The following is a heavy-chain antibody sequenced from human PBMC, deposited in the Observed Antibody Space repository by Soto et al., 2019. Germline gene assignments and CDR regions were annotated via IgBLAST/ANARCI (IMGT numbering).Heavy chain of an antibody. CDR1: GFNFITYS. CDR2: ISSSAVYI. Sequence: EVQLVESGGGPVRPGGSLKLSCAASGFNFITYSLSWVRQAPGKGLEWVASISSSAVYIDYADSVKGRFTISRDNANNYLYLQMNSLRAEDTATYYCVRDGLDYYDTERLYFDNWCHGTLVTVSS. D-gene: IGHD3-22*01. J-gene: IGHJ4*01. CDR3: VRDGLDYYDTERLYFDN. V-gene: IGHV3-21*01.